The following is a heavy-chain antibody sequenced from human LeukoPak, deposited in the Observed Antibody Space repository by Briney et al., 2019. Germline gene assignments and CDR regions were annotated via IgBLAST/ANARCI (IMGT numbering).Heavy chain of an antibody. V-gene: IGHV3-30-3*01. D-gene: IGHD3-3*01. CDR2: ISYDGSNK. J-gene: IGHJ4*02. CDR1: GFTFSSYA. Sequence: GGSLRLSCAASGFTFSSYAMHWVRQAPGKGLEWVAVISYDGSNKYYADSVKGRFTISRDNSKNTLYLQMNSLRAEDTALYYCAKDIGYLGGDPFLDYWGQGTLVTVSS. CDR3: AKDIGYLGGDPFLDY.